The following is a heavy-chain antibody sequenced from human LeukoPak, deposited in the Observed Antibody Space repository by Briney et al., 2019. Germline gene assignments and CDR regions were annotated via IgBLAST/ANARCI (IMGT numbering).Heavy chain of an antibody. CDR3: ASLTTVTSNWFDP. D-gene: IGHD4-17*01. J-gene: IGHJ5*02. CDR2: ISGSGGST. Sequence: GASLRLSCAASGFTFSSYAMSWVRQAPGKGLEWVSAISGSGGSTYYADSVKGQLTISRDNSKNTLYLQMNSLRAEDTAVYYCASLTTVTSNWFDPWGQGTLVTVSS. V-gene: IGHV3-23*01. CDR1: GFTFSSYA.